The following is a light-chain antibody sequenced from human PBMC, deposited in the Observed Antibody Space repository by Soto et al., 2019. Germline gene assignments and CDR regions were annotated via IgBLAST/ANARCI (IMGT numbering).Light chain of an antibody. Sequence: QSVLTQPPSASGSPGQSVTISCTGTNSDVGGYNYVSWYQQYPGKAPKLMISGVSERPSGVPDRFSGSKSGNTASLTISGLQAEDEADYYCCSYVDTATWVFGGGTQLTVL. J-gene: IGLJ3*02. CDR3: CSYVDTATWV. V-gene: IGLV2-11*01. CDR2: GVS. CDR1: NSDVGGYNY.